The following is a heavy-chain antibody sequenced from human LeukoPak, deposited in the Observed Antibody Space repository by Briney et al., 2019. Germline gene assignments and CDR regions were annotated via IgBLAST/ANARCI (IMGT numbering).Heavy chain of an antibody. CDR3: AGHHTSLGELSHHDY. V-gene: IGHV4-38-2*01. CDR1: GYSISSGYY. Sequence: SETLSLTCAVSGYSISSGYYWGWIRQPPGKGLEWIGSIYHSGSTYYNPSLKSRVTISVDTSKNQFSLKLSSVTAADTAVYYCAGHHTSLGELSHHDYWGQGTLVTVSS. CDR2: IYHSGST. D-gene: IGHD3-16*02. J-gene: IGHJ4*02.